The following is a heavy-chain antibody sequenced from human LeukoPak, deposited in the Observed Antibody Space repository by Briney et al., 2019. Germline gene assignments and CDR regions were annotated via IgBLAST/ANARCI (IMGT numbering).Heavy chain of an antibody. V-gene: IGHV3-66*01. Sequence: GGSLRLSCAASGFTVSSNYMSWVRQAPGKGLEWVSVIYSGGSTYYADSVKGRFTISRDNSKDTLYLQMNSLRAEDTAVYYCADTGTADAFDIWGQGTMVTVSS. CDR3: ADTGTADAFDI. CDR2: IYSGGST. J-gene: IGHJ3*02. D-gene: IGHD1-1*01. CDR1: GFTVSSNY.